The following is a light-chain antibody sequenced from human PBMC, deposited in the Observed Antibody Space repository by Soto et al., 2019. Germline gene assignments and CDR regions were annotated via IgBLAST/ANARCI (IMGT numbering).Light chain of an antibody. V-gene: IGKV3-11*01. CDR2: DAS. J-gene: IGKJ5*01. Sequence: EIVLIQSTATLSFSQAERAALPSRASQSVSGFLAWYQQKPGQAPRLLIYDASNRATGIPARFSGSGSGTDFTLTISSLEPEDFAVYYCQQRSNWPITFGQGTGLAI. CDR3: QQRSNWPIT. CDR1: QSVSGF.